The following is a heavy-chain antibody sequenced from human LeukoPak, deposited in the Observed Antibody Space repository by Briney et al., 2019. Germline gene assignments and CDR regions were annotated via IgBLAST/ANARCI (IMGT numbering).Heavy chain of an antibody. CDR2: IRGGGVGRT. D-gene: IGHD3-10*01. CDR1: GFTFNSYA. V-gene: IGHV3-23*01. J-gene: IGHJ3*01. CDR3: EKEAPWFGDVFDL. Sequence: GGSLRLFCEASGFTFNSYAMSWVRQAPGKGLDWVSVIRGGGVGRTDYADSVRRRFTISRDDSKNTMYLEMNSLTVEDRAVYFCEKEAPWFGDVFDLWGQGKLVTVSS.